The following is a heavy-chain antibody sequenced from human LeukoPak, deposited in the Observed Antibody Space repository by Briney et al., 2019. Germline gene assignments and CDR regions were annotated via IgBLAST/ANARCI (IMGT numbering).Heavy chain of an antibody. CDR3: GRGYSGTH. V-gene: IGHV3-7*01. CDR2: IKQDGSEK. CDR1: GFTFSGQT. Sequence: GGSLRLSCAASGFTFSGQTMSWVRQAPGKGLEWVANIKQDGSEKYYVDSVKGRFTISRDNAKNALYLEVNSLRTEDTAVYYCGRGYSGTHWGQGTLVTVSS. J-gene: IGHJ4*02. D-gene: IGHD1-26*01.